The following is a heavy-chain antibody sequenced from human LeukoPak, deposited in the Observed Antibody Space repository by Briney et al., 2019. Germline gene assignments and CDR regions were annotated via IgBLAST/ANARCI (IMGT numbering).Heavy chain of an antibody. J-gene: IGHJ6*02. CDR3: ARGVYGGPRAPYCYYGMDV. Sequence: SETLSLTCAVYGGSFSGYYWSWIRQPPGKGLEWIGEINHSGSTNYNPSLKSRVTISVDTSKNQLSLKLSSVTAADTAVYYCARGVYGGPRAPYCYYGMDVWGQGTTVTVSS. D-gene: IGHD4-23*01. CDR2: INHSGST. CDR1: GGSFSGYY. V-gene: IGHV4-34*01.